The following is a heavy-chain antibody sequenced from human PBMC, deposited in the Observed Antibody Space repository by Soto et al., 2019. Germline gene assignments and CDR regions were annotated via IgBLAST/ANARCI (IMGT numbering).Heavy chain of an antibody. CDR3: ARGRGGDYIWGSYRYRRGFDY. J-gene: IGHJ4*02. D-gene: IGHD3-16*02. V-gene: IGHV3-11*01. Sequence: GGSLRLSCAASGFTFSDYYMSWIHQAPGKGLEWVSYISSSGSTIYYADSVKGRFTISRDNAKNSLYLQMNSLRAEDTAVYYCARGRGGDYIWGSYRYRRGFDYWGQGTLVTVSS. CDR2: ISSSGSTI. CDR1: GFTFSDYY.